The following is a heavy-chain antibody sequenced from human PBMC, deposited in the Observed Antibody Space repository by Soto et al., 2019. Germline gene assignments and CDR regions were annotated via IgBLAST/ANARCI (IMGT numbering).Heavy chain of an antibody. CDR2: ISSTSSYI. CDR1: GFTFRTYS. J-gene: IGHJ4*02. V-gene: IGHV3-21*01. D-gene: IGHD2-15*01. CDR3: ARARDCIGWSGYCDF. Sequence: EVQLVESGGGLVKPGGSLRLSCAASGFTFRTYSMNWVRQAPGKGLEWVSSISSTSSYIDYADSMKGRFTISRDNAKNSLYLQLNSLIAEDTAVYYCARARDCIGWSGYCDFWGQGTLVSVSS.